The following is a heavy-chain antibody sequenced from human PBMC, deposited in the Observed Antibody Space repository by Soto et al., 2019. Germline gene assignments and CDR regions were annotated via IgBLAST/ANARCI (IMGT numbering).Heavy chain of an antibody. CDR3: ASSPRGMARNWYFDL. J-gene: IGHJ2*01. V-gene: IGHV4-31*03. Sequence: QVQLQESGPGLVKPSQTLSLTCTVSGGSISSGGYYWSWIRQHPGKGLEWIGYIYYSGSTYYNPSLKSRVTISVDTSKNQFSLKLSCVTAADTAVYYCASSPRGMARNWYFDLWGRGTLVTVSS. CDR1: GGSISSGGYY. CDR2: IYYSGST. D-gene: IGHD3-16*01.